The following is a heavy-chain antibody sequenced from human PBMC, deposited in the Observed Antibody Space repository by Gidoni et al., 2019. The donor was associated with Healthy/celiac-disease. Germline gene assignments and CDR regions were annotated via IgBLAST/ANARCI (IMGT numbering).Heavy chain of an antibody. CDR1: GFTFSSYS. Sequence: EVQLVESGGGLVKPGGSLRLSCAASGFTFSSYSMNWVRQAPGKGLEWVSSISSSSSYIYYADSVKGRFTISRDNAKNSLYLQMNSLRAEDTAVYYCARDIAVAGHDAFDIWGQGTMVTVSS. D-gene: IGHD6-19*01. V-gene: IGHV3-21*01. J-gene: IGHJ3*02. CDR3: ARDIAVAGHDAFDI. CDR2: ISSSSSYI.